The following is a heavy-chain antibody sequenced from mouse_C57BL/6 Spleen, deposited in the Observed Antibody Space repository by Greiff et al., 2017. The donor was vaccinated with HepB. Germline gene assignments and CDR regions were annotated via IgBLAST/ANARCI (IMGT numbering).Heavy chain of an antibody. CDR2: IWGVGST. V-gene: IGHV2-6*01. J-gene: IGHJ4*01. CDR1: GFSLTSYG. Sequence: VKLVESGPGLVAPSQSLSITCTVSGFSLTSYGVDWVRQSPGKGLEWLGVIWGVGSTNYNSALKSRLSISKDNSKSQVFLKMNSLQTDDTAMYYCAREDSSRAMDYWGQGTSVTVSS. D-gene: IGHD3-2*02. CDR3: AREDSSRAMDY.